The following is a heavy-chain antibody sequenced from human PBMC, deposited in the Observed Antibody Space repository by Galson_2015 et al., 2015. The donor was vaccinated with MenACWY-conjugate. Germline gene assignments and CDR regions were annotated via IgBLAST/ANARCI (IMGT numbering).Heavy chain of an antibody. V-gene: IGHV1-18*01. CDR2: ISTYNGNT. D-gene: IGHD2-21*01. J-gene: IGHJ4*02. CDR1: GYTFMSYR. CDR3: ARVTGVSASCGGGNCDWGKSRFDF. Sequence: SVKVSCKASGYTFMSYRITWVRQAPGQGLEWLGWISTYNGNTKYAQSLQGRVTMTTETSTSTVYLEVRGLRSDDTAVYYCARVTGVSASCGGGNCDWGKSRFDFWGQGTLVTVSS.